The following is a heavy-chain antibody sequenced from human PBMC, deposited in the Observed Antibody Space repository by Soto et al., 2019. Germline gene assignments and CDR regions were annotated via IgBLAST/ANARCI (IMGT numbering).Heavy chain of an antibody. D-gene: IGHD3-9*01. J-gene: IGHJ4*01. CDR1: GYTFASYY. CDR2: INPSGGST. V-gene: IGHV1-46*03. Sequence: ASVKVSCKASGYTFASYYMHWVRQAPGQGLEWMGIINPSGGSTIYAPAFQGRLIMTRDTSTSTVYMELSSLRSEDTAVYYCARDLDLYYDILIGPCGDFDYWGQGTLVTVSS. CDR3: ARDLDLYYDILIGPCGDFDY.